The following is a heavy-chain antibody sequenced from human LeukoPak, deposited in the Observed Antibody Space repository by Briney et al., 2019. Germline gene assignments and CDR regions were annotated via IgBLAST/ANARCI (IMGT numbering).Heavy chain of an antibody. J-gene: IGHJ4*02. CDR1: GFTFSSYG. D-gene: IGHD5-24*01. Sequence: GSLRLSCAASGFTFSSYGMHWVRQAPGKGLEWVAVISNDGSNKYYADSVKGRFTISRDNSKNTLYLQMNSLSTEDTAVYYCAKDRRDGYSYLFDYWGQGTLVTVSS. CDR3: AKDRRDGYSYLFDY. CDR2: ISNDGSNK. V-gene: IGHV3-30*18.